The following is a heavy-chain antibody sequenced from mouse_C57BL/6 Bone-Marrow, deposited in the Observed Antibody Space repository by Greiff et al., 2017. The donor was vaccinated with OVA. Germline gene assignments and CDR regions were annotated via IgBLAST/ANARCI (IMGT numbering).Heavy chain of an antibody. CDR3: AREGLREYFDY. D-gene: IGHD2-4*01. CDR2: IYPRSGNT. J-gene: IGHJ2*01. CDR1: GYTFTSYG. Sequence: QVQLKESGAELARPGASVKLSCKASGYTFTSYGISWVKQRTGQGLEWIGEIYPRSGNTYYNEKFKGKATLTADKSSSTAYMELRSLTSEDSAVYFCAREGLREYFDYGGQGTTLTVSS. V-gene: IGHV1-81*01.